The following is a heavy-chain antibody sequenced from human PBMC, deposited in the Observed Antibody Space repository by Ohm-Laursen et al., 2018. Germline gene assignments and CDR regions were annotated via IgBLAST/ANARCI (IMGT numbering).Heavy chain of an antibody. D-gene: IGHD6-6*01. Sequence: SLRLSCAASGFTFSTYWMSWFRQAPGKGLESVASINQDGSEKYFVDSARGRFTIYRDNAKNSLYLQMNSLRAEDTAVYYCVRDRRGGSIELRAGGQGALVTVSS. CDR2: INQDGSEK. CDR3: VRDRRGGSIELRA. CDR1: GFTFSTYW. V-gene: IGHV3-7*01. J-gene: IGHJ4*02.